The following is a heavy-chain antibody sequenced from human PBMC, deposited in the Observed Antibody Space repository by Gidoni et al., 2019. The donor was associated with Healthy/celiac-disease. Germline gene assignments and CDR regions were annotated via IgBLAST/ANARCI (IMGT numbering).Heavy chain of an antibody. CDR2: IYYSGST. Sequence: QLQLQESGPGLVNPSETLSLTCTVYVVSISRSTYYWGWIRHPPGKGLEWIGSIYYSGSTYYNPSLKSRVTISVDTSKNQFSLKLSSVTAADTAVNYWEREGRNDNPTGWYWGQGTLVTVSS. CDR3: EREGRNDNPTGWY. V-gene: IGHV4-39*07. J-gene: IGHJ4*02. CDR1: VVSISRSTYY. D-gene: IGHD1-1*01.